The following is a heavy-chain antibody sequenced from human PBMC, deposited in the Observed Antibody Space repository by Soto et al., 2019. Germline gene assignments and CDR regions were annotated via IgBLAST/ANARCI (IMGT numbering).Heavy chain of an antibody. V-gene: IGHV3-23*01. CDR1: GFTFSSYA. D-gene: IGHD1-26*01. J-gene: IGHJ3*02. CDR2: ISGSGTST. Sequence: EVQLLESGGGLVQPGGSLRLSCAASGFTFSSYAMSWVRQAPGKGLEWASAISGSGTSTYHAESVKGRFTISRDNSKNTLFLQMNSLRAEDTAVYYCAKDSPYSASYKEDAFDIWGQGSMVTVSS. CDR3: AKDSPYSASYKEDAFDI.